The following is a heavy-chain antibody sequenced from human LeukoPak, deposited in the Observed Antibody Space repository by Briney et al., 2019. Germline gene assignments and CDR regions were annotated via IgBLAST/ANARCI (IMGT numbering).Heavy chain of an antibody. CDR2: IYYSGST. J-gene: IGHJ1*01. CDR1: GGSISSYY. CDR3: ARAVDSSAFSPFQH. Sequence: SETLSLTCTVSGGSISSYYWSWIRQSPGKGLEWIGYIYYSGSTNYNPSLKSRVTISLDTSKNQFSLKLKSVTAADTAVYYCARAVDSSAFSPFQHWGQGTLVTVSS. V-gene: IGHV4-59*08. D-gene: IGHD3-22*01.